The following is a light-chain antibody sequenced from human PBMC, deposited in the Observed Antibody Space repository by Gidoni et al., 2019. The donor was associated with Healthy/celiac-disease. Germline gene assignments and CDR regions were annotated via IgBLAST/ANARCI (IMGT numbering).Light chain of an antibody. CDR1: QSVSSSY. V-gene: IGKV3-20*01. Sequence: EIVLTPSPSTLSLSPGERATLSCRASQSVSSSYLAWYQQKPGQAPRLLIYGASSRATGIPDRVSGSGSGTDFTLTISRLEPEDFAVYYCQQYGSSLSITFGQGTRLEIK. CDR3: QQYGSSLSIT. J-gene: IGKJ5*01. CDR2: GAS.